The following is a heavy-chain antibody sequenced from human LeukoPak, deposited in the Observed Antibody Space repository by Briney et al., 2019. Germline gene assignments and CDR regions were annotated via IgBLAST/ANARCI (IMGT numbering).Heavy chain of an antibody. D-gene: IGHD3-9*01. Sequence: GGSLRLSCAASGFTFSSYGMHWVRQAPGKGLEWVAFIRYDGSNKYYADSVKGRFTISRDNSKNTLYLQMNSLRAEDTALYYCAKDPDYDILTGPYDNDAFDIWGQGTMVTVSS. J-gene: IGHJ3*02. V-gene: IGHV3-30*02. CDR1: GFTFSSYG. CDR3: AKDPDYDILTGPYDNDAFDI. CDR2: IRYDGSNK.